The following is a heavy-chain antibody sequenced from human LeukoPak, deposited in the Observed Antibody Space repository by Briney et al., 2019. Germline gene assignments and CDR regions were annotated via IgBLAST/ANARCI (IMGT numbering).Heavy chain of an antibody. D-gene: IGHD3-22*01. CDR3: ARDMYYYDSSGGDAFDI. Sequence: GASVKVSCKASGGTFSSYAISWVRQAPGQGLEWMGGIIPILGIANYAQKFQGRVTITADKSTSTAYMELSRLRSDDTAVYYCARDMYYYDSSGGDAFDIWGQGTMVTVSS. CDR1: GGTFSSYA. J-gene: IGHJ3*02. CDR2: IIPILGIA. V-gene: IGHV1-69*10.